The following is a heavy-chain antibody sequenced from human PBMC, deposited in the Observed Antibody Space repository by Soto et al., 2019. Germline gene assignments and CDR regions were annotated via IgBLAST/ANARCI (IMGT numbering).Heavy chain of an antibody. D-gene: IGHD3-22*01. CDR1: GGSISSYY. CDR2: IYSSGIT. CDR3: ARAYSSLSWFDP. V-gene: IGHV4-59*01. J-gene: IGHJ5*02. Sequence: SETLSLTCTVCGGSISSYYWSWIRQPPGKGLEWIGYIYSSGITKYNPSLKSRITISIDTSKNQFSLKLSSVTAADTAFYYCARAYSSLSWFDPWGQGTLVTVSS.